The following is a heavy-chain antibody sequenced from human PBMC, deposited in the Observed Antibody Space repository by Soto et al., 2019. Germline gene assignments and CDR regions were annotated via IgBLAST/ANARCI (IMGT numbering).Heavy chain of an antibody. CDR1: GYTFTTYD. Sequence: GASVKVSCKASGYTFTTYDINWVRQAPGQGPEWLGWMDPNSGSTGYAQNFQGRITMTRNISRNTAHMELSSLQSEDTAVYYCARERKFDFWRKGLDVWGQGTTVTVYS. V-gene: IGHV1-8*01. CDR3: ARERKFDFWRKGLDV. D-gene: IGHD3-3*01. CDR2: MDPNSGST. J-gene: IGHJ6*02.